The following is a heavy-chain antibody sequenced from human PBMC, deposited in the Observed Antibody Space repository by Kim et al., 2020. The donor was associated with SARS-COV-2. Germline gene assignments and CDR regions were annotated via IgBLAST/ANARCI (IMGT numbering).Heavy chain of an antibody. D-gene: IGHD3-22*01. Sequence: ASVKVSCKASGYTFTNFNMHWVRQAPGQGLEWMGIIKPNGAYTTYAQRFQGRVTMTRDTSTSTVYMELSSLRSEDTAVYFCARVWDSSGYPFDYWCQGTL. V-gene: IGHV1-46*01. CDR1: GYTFTNFN. CDR3: ARVWDSSGYPFDY. CDR2: IKPNGAYT. J-gene: IGHJ4*02.